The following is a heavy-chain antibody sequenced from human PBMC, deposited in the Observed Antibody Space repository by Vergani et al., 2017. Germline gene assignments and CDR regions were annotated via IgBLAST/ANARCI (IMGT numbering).Heavy chain of an antibody. CDR1: GFTFSDHY. V-gene: IGHV3-11*04. J-gene: IGHJ6*02. CDR2: MSSGDSI. D-gene: IGHD3-9*01. CDR3: ARETDTGSSVSYSYYAMDV. Sequence: QVQLVESGGGLVKPGGSLRLSCAASGFTFSDHYMSWVRQAPGKGLEWISYMSSGDSIYYADSVKGRFTVSRDNTKNTLYLQMNSLRAEDTAVYYCARETDTGSSVSYSYYAMDVWGQGTTVSVSS.